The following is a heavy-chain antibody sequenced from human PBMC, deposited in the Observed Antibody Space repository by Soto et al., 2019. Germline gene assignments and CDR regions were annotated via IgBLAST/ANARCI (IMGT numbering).Heavy chain of an antibody. V-gene: IGHV1-3*01. CDR3: ARELQGLYYFDY. Sequence: ASVQVSCKDSEYTFTSCAIRWVRQAPGQSLEWMGWINAGNGNTKYSQKFQGRVTITRDTSASTAYMELSSLRSEDTAVYYCARELQGLYYFDYWGQGTLVTVSS. D-gene: IGHD4-4*01. J-gene: IGHJ4*02. CDR1: EYTFTSCA. CDR2: INAGNGNT.